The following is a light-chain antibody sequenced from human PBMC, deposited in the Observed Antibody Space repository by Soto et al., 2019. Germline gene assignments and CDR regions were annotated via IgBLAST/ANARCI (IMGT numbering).Light chain of an antibody. CDR1: QSVSSLY. Sequence: EIVLTQSPGSQCFSQGERVTLSCRASQSVSSLYLAWYQQTPGQAPRLLIYAASTRATGIPDRFSGSGSGTAFPLTISRLEPEDFAVYFCQHYGSSLITFGQGTRLEI. J-gene: IGKJ5*01. V-gene: IGKV3-20*01. CDR3: QHYGSSLIT. CDR2: AAS.